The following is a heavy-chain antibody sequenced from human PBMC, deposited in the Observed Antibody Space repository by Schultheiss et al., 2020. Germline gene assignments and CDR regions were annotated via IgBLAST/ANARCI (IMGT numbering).Heavy chain of an antibody. CDR1: GFSFSSYW. V-gene: IGHV3-7*01. D-gene: IGHD3-10*01. CDR2: IKQDGSER. Sequence: GGSLRLSCAASGFSFSSYWMTWVRQAPGKGLEWVANIKQDGSERYYVDSVKGRFTISRDNAKNSLYLQMNSLRVEDTAVYYCAKFYGSGTYRDYWGQGTLVPSSS. CDR3: AKFYGSGTYRDY. J-gene: IGHJ4*02.